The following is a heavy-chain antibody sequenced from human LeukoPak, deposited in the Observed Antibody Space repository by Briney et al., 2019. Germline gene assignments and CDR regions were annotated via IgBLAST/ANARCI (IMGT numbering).Heavy chain of an antibody. CDR2: IASDGSST. V-gene: IGHV3-74*01. CDR3: ARGRPHGNDY. CDR1: GFTFSSYW. J-gene: IGHJ4*02. D-gene: IGHD4-23*01. Sequence: LPGGSLRLSCAASGFTFSSYWMNWVRKAPGKGLVWVSRIASDGSSTTYADSVKGRFSISRDNAKNTLYLQMNSLRVEDTAVYYCARGRPHGNDYWGQGTLVTVSS.